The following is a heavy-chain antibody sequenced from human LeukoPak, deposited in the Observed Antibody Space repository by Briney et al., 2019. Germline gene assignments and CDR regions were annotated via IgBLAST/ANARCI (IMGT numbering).Heavy chain of an antibody. CDR3: ARHGKGTYYYGSTMGFFDY. Sequence: PSETLSLTCAVSGGSISSSNWWSWVRQPPGKGLEWIGEIYHSGSTNYNPSLKSRVTMSVDTSKNQFSLKLSSVTAADTAVYYCARHGKGTYYYGSTMGFFDYWGQGTLVTVSS. D-gene: IGHD3-10*01. CDR2: IYHSGST. V-gene: IGHV4-4*02. CDR1: GGSISSSNW. J-gene: IGHJ4*02.